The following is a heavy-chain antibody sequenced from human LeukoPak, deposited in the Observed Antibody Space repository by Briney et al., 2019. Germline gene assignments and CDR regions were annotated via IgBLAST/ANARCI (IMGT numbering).Heavy chain of an antibody. CDR2: IYYSGST. CDR3: AGTSSGWYGGYYYYMDV. Sequence: SETLSLTCTVSGGSISSYYWSWIRQPPGKGLEWIGYIYYSGSTNYNPSLKSRVTISVDTSKNQFSLKLSSVTAADTAVYYCAGTSSGWYGGYYYYMDVWGKGTTVTISS. D-gene: IGHD6-19*01. J-gene: IGHJ6*03. V-gene: IGHV4-59*01. CDR1: GGSISSYY.